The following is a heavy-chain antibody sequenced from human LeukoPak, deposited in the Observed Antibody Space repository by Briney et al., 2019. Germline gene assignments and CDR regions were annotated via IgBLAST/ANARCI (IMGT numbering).Heavy chain of an antibody. CDR2: INPNSGGT. D-gene: IGHD3-3*01. Sequence: ASVKVSCKASGYTFTGYYMHWVRQAPGQGLEWMGWINPNSGGTSYAQKFQGRVTMTRDTSISTAYMELSRLRSDDTAVYYCARDLGDDFWSGYTYYFDYWGQGTLVTVSS. J-gene: IGHJ4*02. CDR3: ARDLGDDFWSGYTYYFDY. V-gene: IGHV1-2*02. CDR1: GYTFTGYY.